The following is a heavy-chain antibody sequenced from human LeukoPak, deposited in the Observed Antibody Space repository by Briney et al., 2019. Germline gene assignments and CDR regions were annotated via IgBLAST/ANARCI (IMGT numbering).Heavy chain of an antibody. J-gene: IGHJ3*02. CDR3: ARSGDYVTNDAFDI. V-gene: IGHV4-4*07. Sequence: SETLSLTXTVSGGSISSYYWSWIRQPAGKGLEWIGRIYTSGSTNYNPSLKSRVTMSVDTSKNQFSLKLSSVTAGDTAVYYCARSGDYVTNDAFDIWGQGTMVTVSS. CDR1: GGSISSYY. CDR2: IYTSGST. D-gene: IGHD4-17*01.